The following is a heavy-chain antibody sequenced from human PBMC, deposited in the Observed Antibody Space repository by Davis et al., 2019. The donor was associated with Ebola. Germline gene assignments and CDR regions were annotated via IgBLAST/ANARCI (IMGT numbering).Heavy chain of an antibody. CDR2: ISRDGTNA. J-gene: IGHJ4*02. CDR3: ARDGRWLPDY. D-gene: IGHD6-19*01. V-gene: IGHV3-30*04. Sequence: GESLKISCAASGFIFRDYAMHWVRQAPGKGLEWIAAISRDGTNAYSADSVRGRFTISRDSSKNMLFLQMSSLRTEDTALYYCARDGRWLPDYWGQGTLVTVSA. CDR1: GFIFRDYA.